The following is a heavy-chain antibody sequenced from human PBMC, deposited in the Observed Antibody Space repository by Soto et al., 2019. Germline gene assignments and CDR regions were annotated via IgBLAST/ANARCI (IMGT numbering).Heavy chain of an antibody. V-gene: IGHV3-13*01. CDR1: GFTFSSYD. CDR2: IGTAGDT. CDR3: ARGGARITIFGVVSGLDV. Sequence: EVQLAESGGGLVQPGGSLRLSCAASGFTFSSYDMHWVRQATGKGLEWVSAIGTAGDTYYPGSVKGRFTISRENAKNSLYLQMNSLRAGDTAVYYCARGGARITIFGVVSGLDVWGKGTTVTVSS. D-gene: IGHD3-3*01. J-gene: IGHJ6*04.